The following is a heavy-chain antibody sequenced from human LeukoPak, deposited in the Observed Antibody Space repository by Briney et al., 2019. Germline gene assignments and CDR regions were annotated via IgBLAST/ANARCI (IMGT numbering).Heavy chain of an antibody. CDR2: ISWNSGSI. J-gene: IGHJ4*02. V-gene: IGHV3-9*01. Sequence: PPGGSLRLSCAASGFIFSNYAMHWVRQAPGKGLEWVSGISWNSGSIGYADSVKGRFTISRDNAKNSLYLQMNSLRAEDTAVYYCAREAVRNSLDYWGQGTLVTVSS. CDR3: AREAVRNSLDY. D-gene: IGHD3-9*01. CDR1: GFIFSNYA.